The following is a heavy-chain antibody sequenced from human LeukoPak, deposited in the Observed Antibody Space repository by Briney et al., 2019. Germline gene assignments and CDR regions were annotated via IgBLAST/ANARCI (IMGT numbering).Heavy chain of an antibody. CDR2: IVPNSGER. V-gene: IGHV1-2*02. Sequence: ASVKVSCKASGYTFTAYYVHWVRQAPGQGLEWMGWIVPNSGERNYAQKFQGRVTMTRDTSINTAYMELHRLASDDTAVYYCATRGRDSCYGNWGQGTLVTVSS. CDR1: GYTFTAYY. J-gene: IGHJ4*02. CDR3: ATRGRDSCYGN. D-gene: IGHD5-12*01.